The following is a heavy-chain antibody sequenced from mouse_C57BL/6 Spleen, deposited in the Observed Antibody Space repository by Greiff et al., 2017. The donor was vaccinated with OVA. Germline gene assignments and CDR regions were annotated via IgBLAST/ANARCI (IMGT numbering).Heavy chain of an antibody. CDR3: ALTGRFDY. CDR2: INPNNGGT. CDR1: GYTFTDYY. Sequence: EVQLQQSGPELVKPGASVKISCKASGYTFTDYYMNWVKQSHGKSLEWIGDINPNNGGTSYNQKFKGKATLTVDKSSSTAYMELRSLTSEDSAVYYCALTGRFDYWGQGTTLTVSS. J-gene: IGHJ2*01. D-gene: IGHD4-1*01. V-gene: IGHV1-26*01.